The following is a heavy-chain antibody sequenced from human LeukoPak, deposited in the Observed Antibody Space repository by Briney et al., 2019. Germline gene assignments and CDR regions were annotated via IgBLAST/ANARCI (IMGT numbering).Heavy chain of an antibody. V-gene: IGHV4-59*12. CDR1: GGSISSYY. CDR3: ARERYNWNDAPDY. Sequence: SETLSLTCTVSGGSISSYYWSWIRQPPGKGLEWIGYIYHSGSTDYNPSLKSRVTISVDTSKSQFSLKLTSVTAADTAVYYCARERYNWNDAPDYWGQGTLVTVSS. D-gene: IGHD1-20*01. J-gene: IGHJ4*02. CDR2: IYHSGST.